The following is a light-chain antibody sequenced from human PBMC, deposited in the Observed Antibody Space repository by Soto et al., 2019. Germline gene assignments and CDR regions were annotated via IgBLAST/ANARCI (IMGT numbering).Light chain of an antibody. Sequence: QSVLTQPPSTSGTPGQRVTISCSGSSSNIGSNTVSWYQHLPGTAPKLLIYSTNQRPSGVPDRFSGSKSGTSASLAISGLQSEDEADYYCAAWDDSLSGMVFGGGTKSPS. CDR2: STN. J-gene: IGLJ2*01. V-gene: IGLV1-44*01. CDR3: AAWDDSLSGMV. CDR1: SSNIGSNT.